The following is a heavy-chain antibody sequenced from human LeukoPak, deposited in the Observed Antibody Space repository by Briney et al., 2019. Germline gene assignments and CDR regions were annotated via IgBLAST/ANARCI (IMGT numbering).Heavy chain of an antibody. J-gene: IGHJ6*02. D-gene: IGHD2-8*01. CDR3: AKDRTNFRYNGMDV. Sequence: GGSLRLSCAVSGFTFRTYGMRWVRRAPGKGLEGVSFISFNGDKTYYANHVKGRFTISRDNSKNTLYLQMNSLRVEDTAVYYCAKDRTNFRYNGMDVWGQGTTVIVSS. CDR2: ISFNGDKT. CDR1: GFTFRTYG. V-gene: IGHV3-23*01.